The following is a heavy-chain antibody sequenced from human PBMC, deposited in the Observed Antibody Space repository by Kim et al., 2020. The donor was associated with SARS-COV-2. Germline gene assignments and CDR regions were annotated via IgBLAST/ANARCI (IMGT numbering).Heavy chain of an antibody. CDR1: GFSLSTSGVG. CDR3: ARSLYDYIWGSYRHTPYYFDY. Sequence: SGPTLVNPTQTLTLTCTFSGFSLSTSGVGVGWIRQPPGKALEWLALIYWDDDKRYSPSLKSRLTITKDTSKNQVVLTMTNMDPVDTATYYCARSLYDYIWGSYRHTPYYFDYWGQGTLVTVSS. D-gene: IGHD3-16*02. V-gene: IGHV2-5*02. CDR2: IYWDDDK. J-gene: IGHJ4*02.